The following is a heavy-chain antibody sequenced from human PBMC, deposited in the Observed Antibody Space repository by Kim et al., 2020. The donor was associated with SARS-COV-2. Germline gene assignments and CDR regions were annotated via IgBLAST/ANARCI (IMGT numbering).Heavy chain of an antibody. Sequence: GRSKPYADSVKGRFTISRDNAKNTLYLQMNSLRAEDTAVYYCAASGSYGIRGQGTLVTVSS. V-gene: IGHV3-74*01. CDR2: GRSK. CDR3: AASGSYGI. D-gene: IGHD1-26*01. J-gene: IGHJ4*02.